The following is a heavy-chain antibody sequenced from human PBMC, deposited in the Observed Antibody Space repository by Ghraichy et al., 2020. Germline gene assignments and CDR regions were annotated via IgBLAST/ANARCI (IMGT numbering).Heavy chain of an antibody. Sequence: ASVTVSCKASGYTFTTYTLNWVRQAPGQGLEWMGWINTKTGNPTYAQGFAGRFVFSLDTSVSTAYLQISRLRAEDTAVYYCARDQGGNYDFWTGTYSLWGQGTLVTVSS. J-gene: IGHJ4*02. V-gene: IGHV7-4-1*02. D-gene: IGHD3-3*01. CDR1: GYTFTTYT. CDR3: ARDQGGNYDFWTGTYSL. CDR2: INTKTGNP.